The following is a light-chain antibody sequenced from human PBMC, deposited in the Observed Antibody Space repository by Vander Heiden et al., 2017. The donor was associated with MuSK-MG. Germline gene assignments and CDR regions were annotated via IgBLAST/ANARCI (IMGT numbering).Light chain of an antibody. CDR3: QQADSTPWT. V-gene: IGKV4-1*01. J-gene: IGKJ1*01. Sequence: DICETQSPDSLTVSLGERATINGKASQSVLAISNNQHYLGWYQQKPGQPPRLLISRASTRESGVPVRFSGSGSGTDFTLTISCLQAEDVAIYYCQQADSTPWTFGQGTKVEIK. CDR2: RAS. CDR1: QSVLAISNNQHY.